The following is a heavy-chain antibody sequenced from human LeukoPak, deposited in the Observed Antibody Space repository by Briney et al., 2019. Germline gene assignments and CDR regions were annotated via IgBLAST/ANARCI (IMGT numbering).Heavy chain of an antibody. Sequence: GGSLRLSCAASGFTFSTYSMNWVRQAPGQGLERVASFSTTNFYIYYADSVQGRFTISRDNAKNSLYLEMNSLRADDTAVYYCARDRCSGGTCYSHPSYFDLWGQGTLVTVSS. D-gene: IGHD2-15*01. V-gene: IGHV3-21*01. CDR3: ARDRCSGGTCYSHPSYFDL. J-gene: IGHJ4*02. CDR2: FSTTNFYI. CDR1: GFTFSTYS.